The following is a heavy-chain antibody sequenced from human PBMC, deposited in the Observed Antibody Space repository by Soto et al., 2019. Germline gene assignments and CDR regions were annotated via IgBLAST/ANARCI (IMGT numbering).Heavy chain of an antibody. Sequence: QVQLVQSGAEVKKPGASVKVSCKASGYTFTSYGISWVRQAPGQGLEWMGWISAYNGNTNYAQKLQGRVTMTTDTPTSTAYMELRSRRSADTAVYYCARARPPPATFWDLYGMDVWGQGTTVTVSS. CDR2: ISAYNGNT. V-gene: IGHV1-18*04. J-gene: IGHJ6*02. CDR3: ARARPPPATFWDLYGMDV. CDR1: GYTFTSYG. D-gene: IGHD3-3*01.